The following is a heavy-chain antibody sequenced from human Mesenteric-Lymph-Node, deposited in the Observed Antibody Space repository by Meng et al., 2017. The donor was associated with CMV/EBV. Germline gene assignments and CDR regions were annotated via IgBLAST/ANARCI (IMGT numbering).Heavy chain of an antibody. J-gene: IGHJ6*02. Sequence: SETLSLTCTVSGGSISSSSYYWGWIRQPPGKGLEWIGSIYYSGSTYYNPSLKSRVTISVDTSKNQFSLKLSSVTAADTAVYYCARQTVVPGGTEPIYYYYGMDVWGQGTTVTVSS. CDR3: ARQTVVPGGTEPIYYYYGMDV. D-gene: IGHD4-23*01. V-gene: IGHV4-39*01. CDR2: IYYSGST. CDR1: GGSISSSSYY.